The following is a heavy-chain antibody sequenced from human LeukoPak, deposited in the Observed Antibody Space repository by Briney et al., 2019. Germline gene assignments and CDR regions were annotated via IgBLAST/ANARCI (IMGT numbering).Heavy chain of an antibody. J-gene: IGHJ4*02. V-gene: IGHV3-21*01. D-gene: IGHD2-2*02. CDR3: ARDVVPAAIGYYFDY. CDR2: ISNSATFI. CDR1: GFTFSTYT. Sequence: PGGSLRLSCAASGFTFSTYTMNWVRQAPGKGLEWVPSISNSATFIDYADSVKGRFTISRDNAKNSVYLQMSSLRAEDTAVYYCARDVVPAAIGYYFDYWGQGTLVTVSS.